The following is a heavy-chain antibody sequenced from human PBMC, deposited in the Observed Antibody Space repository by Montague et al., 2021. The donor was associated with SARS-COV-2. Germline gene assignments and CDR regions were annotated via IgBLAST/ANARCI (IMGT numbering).Heavy chain of an antibody. J-gene: IGHJ3*02. D-gene: IGHD4-11*01. Sequence: SETLSLTCTVSGGSISSSSYYWGWIRQPPGKGLEWMGNIFYSGSTYYNPSLKSRVTISVDTSKNQFSLKPSSVTAAEAAVYYCARAIREYSYDEAFDIWGQGTMVTVSS. CDR1: GGSISSSSYY. CDR3: ARAIREYSYDEAFDI. V-gene: IGHV4-39*01. CDR2: IFYSGST.